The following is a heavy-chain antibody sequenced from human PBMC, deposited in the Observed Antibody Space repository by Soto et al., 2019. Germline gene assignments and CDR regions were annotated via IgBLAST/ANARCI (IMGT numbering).Heavy chain of an antibody. D-gene: IGHD3-9*01. Sequence: SVKVSCKASGYTFTSYGISWVRQAPGQGLEWMGWISAYNGNTNYAQKLQGRGTMTTDTSTSTAYMELRSLRSDDTAVYYCARDTESGLRYFDWSFWGQGTLVTVSS. V-gene: IGHV1-18*01. CDR3: ARDTESGLRYFDWSF. CDR2: ISAYNGNT. CDR1: GYTFTSYG. J-gene: IGHJ4*02.